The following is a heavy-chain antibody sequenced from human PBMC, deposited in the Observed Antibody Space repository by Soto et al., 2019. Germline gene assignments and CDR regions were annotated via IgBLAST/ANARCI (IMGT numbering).Heavy chain of an antibody. Sequence: SLRLSCAVSGFIFDDYAMHWVRQVPGKGLEWVSGISWNSGSVGYADSVKGRFTISRDNAKNSLYLQMNSLRAEDTAFYYCSKAMDADFYYGMDVWGQGTTVTVSS. V-gene: IGHV3-9*01. CDR2: ISWNSGSV. J-gene: IGHJ6*02. CDR3: SKAMDADFYYGMDV. CDR1: GFIFDDYA. D-gene: IGHD5-18*01.